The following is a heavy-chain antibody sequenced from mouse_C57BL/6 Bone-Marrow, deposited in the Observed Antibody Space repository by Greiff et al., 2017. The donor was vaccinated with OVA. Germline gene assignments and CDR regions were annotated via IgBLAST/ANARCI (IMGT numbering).Heavy chain of an antibody. CDR1: FSPFPGSL. Sequence: VKLQESGAELLTPGSSFPLSFPAPFSPFPGSLLEWVKQRPGHGLEWIGEILPGSGSTNYNEKFKGKATFTADTSSNTAYMQLSSLTTEDSAIYYCARDGSSYVWYFDVWGTGTTVTVSS. J-gene: IGHJ1*03. CDR3: ARDGSSYVWYFDV. CDR2: ILPGSGST. V-gene: IGHV1-9*01. D-gene: IGHD1-1*01.